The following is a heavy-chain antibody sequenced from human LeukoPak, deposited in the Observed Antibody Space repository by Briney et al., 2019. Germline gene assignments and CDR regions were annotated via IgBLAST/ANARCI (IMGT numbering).Heavy chain of an antibody. CDR2: ISHDGSNQ. D-gene: IGHD2-2*01. V-gene: IGHV3-30*18. J-gene: IGHJ4*02. Sequence: GGSLRLSCAVSGFTFSSYGMHWVRQAPGKGLEWVAIISHDGSNQYYADSVKGRFTISRDNSKNTLWLQMNSLRLEDTAVYYCEKDGLAYSSSRYYFDYWGQGTLVTVSS. CDR3: EKDGLAYSSSRYYFDY. CDR1: GFTFSSYG.